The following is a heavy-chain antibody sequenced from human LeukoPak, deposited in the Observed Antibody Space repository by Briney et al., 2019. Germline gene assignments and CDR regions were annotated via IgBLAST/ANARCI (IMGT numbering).Heavy chain of an antibody. Sequence: GGSLRLSCAASGFTFSNYWMSWVRQVPGKGLEWVANIKQDGSQKYYVDSMKGRFTISRDNAKNSLFLQMSSLRAEDTAVYYCARAGYSSSSIDYWGQGTLVTVSS. CDR3: ARAGYSSSSIDY. J-gene: IGHJ4*02. CDR1: GFTFSNYW. D-gene: IGHD6-6*01. V-gene: IGHV3-7*01. CDR2: IKQDGSQK.